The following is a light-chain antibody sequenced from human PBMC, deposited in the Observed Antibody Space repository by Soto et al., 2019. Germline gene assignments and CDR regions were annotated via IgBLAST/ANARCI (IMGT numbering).Light chain of an antibody. V-gene: IGLV2-8*01. CDR1: SSDVGGYND. Sequence: QSALTQPPSASGSPGQSVTISCTGTSSDVGGYNDVSWYQQHPGRAPKLMIYEVTKRPSGVPDRFSGSKSGNTASLTVSGLQAEDEADYYCSSYAGNNNLVFGTGTKV. CDR3: SSYAGNNNLV. CDR2: EVT. J-gene: IGLJ1*01.